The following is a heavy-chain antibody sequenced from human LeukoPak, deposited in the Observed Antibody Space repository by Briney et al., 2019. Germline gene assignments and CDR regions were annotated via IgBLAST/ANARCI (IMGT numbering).Heavy chain of an antibody. D-gene: IGHD2-2*01. CDR1: GGTFSSYA. J-gene: IGHJ6*03. CDR2: IIPIFGTA. V-gene: IGHV1-69*13. CDR3: ARGSGCSSTSCLGYYYYYMDV. Sequence: TSVKVSCKASGGTFSSYAISWVRQAPGQGLEWMGGIIPIFGTANYAQKFQGRVTITADESTSTAYMELSSLGSEDTAVYYCARGSGCSSTSCLGYYYYYMDVWGKGTTVTVSS.